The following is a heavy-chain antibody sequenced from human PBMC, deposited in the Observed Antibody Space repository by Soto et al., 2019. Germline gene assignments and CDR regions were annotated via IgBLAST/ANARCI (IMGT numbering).Heavy chain of an antibody. CDR1: GFTFSSCE. D-gene: IGHD4-4*01. CDR3: ARDGTTVTTYNWFDP. CDR2: ISSSGSTI. V-gene: IGHV3-48*03. Sequence: GGSLRLSCAASGFTFSSCEMNWVRQAPGKGLEWVSYISSSGSTIYYADSVKGRFTISRDNAKNSLYLQMNSLRAEDTAVYYCARDGTTVTTYNWFDPWGQGTLVTVSS. J-gene: IGHJ5*02.